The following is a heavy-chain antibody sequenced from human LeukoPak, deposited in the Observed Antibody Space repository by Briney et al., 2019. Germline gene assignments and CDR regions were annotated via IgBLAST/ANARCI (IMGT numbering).Heavy chain of an antibody. CDR3: ARLGGSGDTFDI. Sequence: PSETLSLTCTVSGGSISSSGYYWAWIRQPPGKGLEWIVCIYSSGSTYYNPSLMSRVTISVDTSKSQFSLKLSSVTAADTAVYYCARLGGSGDTFDIWGQGTMVTVSS. CDR2: IYSSGST. D-gene: IGHD3-10*01. CDR1: GGSISSSGYY. V-gene: IGHV4-39*01. J-gene: IGHJ3*02.